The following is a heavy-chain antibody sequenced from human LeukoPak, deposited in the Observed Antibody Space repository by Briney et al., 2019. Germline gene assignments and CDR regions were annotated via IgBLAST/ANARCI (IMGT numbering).Heavy chain of an antibody. D-gene: IGHD1-26*01. CDR3: ARVSSAAYSGSPGWVLYYFDY. CDR2: IYYSGST. V-gene: IGHV4-59*01. Sequence: SETLSLTCTVSGGSISSYYWSWIRQPPGKGLEWIGYIYYSGSTNYNPSLKSRVTISVDTSKNQFSLKLSSVTAADTAVYYCARVSSAAYSGSPGWVLYYFDYWGQGTLVTVSS. CDR1: GGSISSYY. J-gene: IGHJ4*02.